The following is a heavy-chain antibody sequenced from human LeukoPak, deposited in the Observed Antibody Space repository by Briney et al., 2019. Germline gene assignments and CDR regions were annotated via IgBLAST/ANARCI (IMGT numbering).Heavy chain of an antibody. CDR1: GYSIRNGYN. D-gene: IGHD5-18*01. CDR3: AKGPSSYGIDY. Sequence: SETLSLTCTVSGYSIRNGYNWGWIRLSPGKGLEWIGEINHSGSTNYNPSLKSRVTISVDTSKNQFSLKLSSVTAADTAVYYCAKGPSSYGIDYWGQGTLVTVSS. CDR2: INHSGST. J-gene: IGHJ4*02. V-gene: IGHV4-38-2*02.